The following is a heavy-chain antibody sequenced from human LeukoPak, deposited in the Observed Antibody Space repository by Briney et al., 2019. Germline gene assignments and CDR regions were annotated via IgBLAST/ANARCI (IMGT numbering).Heavy chain of an antibody. D-gene: IGHD3-22*01. CDR1: GYTFTGYY. Sequence: GASVKVSCKASGYTFTGYYMHWVRQAPGQGLEWMGWINPNSGGTNYAQKFQGRVTMTRDTSISTAYMELSSLRSEDTAVYYCAKDSSGYYFNWFDPWGQGTLVTVSS. J-gene: IGHJ5*02. V-gene: IGHV1-2*02. CDR3: AKDSSGYYFNWFDP. CDR2: INPNSGGT.